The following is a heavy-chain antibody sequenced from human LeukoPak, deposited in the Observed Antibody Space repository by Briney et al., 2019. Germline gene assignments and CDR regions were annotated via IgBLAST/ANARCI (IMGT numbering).Heavy chain of an antibody. J-gene: IGHJ4*02. D-gene: IGHD4-11*01. CDR3: ARGGTTVTARDYFDY. CDR1: GFTFSTYW. Sequence: GGSLRLSCAASGFTFSTYWMSWVRQAPGKGLEWVANIKQDGSEKNYVDSVLGRFTISRDNAENSLYLQMNSLRAEDTAVYYCARGGTTVTARDYFDYWGQGTLVPVSS. CDR2: IKQDGSEK. V-gene: IGHV3-7*01.